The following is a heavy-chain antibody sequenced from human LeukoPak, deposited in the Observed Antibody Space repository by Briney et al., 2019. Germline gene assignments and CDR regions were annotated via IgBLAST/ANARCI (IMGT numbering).Heavy chain of an antibody. CDR1: GFTFGDYA. J-gene: IGHJ4*02. V-gene: IGHV3-7*03. CDR2: INQHGGDI. D-gene: IGHD3-22*01. Sequence: GGSLRLSCTASGFTFGDYAMSWVRQAPGKGLEWVANINQHGGDIHYVDSVKGRFTISRDNAKNSLYLQMNSLRAEDTALYYCARASTFLLPRDSSGYKPFEFWGQGTLVTVSS. CDR3: ARASTFLLPRDSSGYKPFEF.